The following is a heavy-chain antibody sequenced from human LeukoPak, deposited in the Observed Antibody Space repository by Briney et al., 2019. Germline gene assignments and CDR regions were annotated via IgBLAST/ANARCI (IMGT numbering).Heavy chain of an antibody. CDR3: ARDPPYYYDSSGYYFY. J-gene: IGHJ4*02. CDR2: ISAYNGNT. CDR1: GYTFTSYG. Sequence: ASVKVSCKASGYTFTSYGISWVRQAPGQGLEWMGWISAYNGNTNYAQKLQGRVTMTTDTSTSTAYMELRSLRSGDTAVYYCARDPPYYYDSSGYYFYWGQGTLVTVSS. V-gene: IGHV1-18*01. D-gene: IGHD3-22*01.